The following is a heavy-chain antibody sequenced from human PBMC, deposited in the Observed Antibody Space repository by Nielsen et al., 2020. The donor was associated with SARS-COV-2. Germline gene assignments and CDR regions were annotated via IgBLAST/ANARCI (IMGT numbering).Heavy chain of an antibody. CDR3: ARVGYDFWSGYLYAGSGGAYYYGMDV. CDR2: IYYSGST. J-gene: IGHJ6*02. D-gene: IGHD3-3*01. Sequence: WICQPPGKGLEWIGYIYYSGSTNYNPSLKSRVTISVDTSKNQFSLKLSSVTAADTAVYYCARVGYDFWSGYLYAGSGGAYYYGMDVWGQGTTVTVSS. V-gene: IGHV4-59*12.